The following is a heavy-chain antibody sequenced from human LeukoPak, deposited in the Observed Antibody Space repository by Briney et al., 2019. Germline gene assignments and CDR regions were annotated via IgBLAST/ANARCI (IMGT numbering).Heavy chain of an antibody. J-gene: IGHJ4*02. CDR1: GFTFSSYE. CDR2: ISSGGSTI. CDR3: ARDRRYGYGLGGDY. D-gene: IGHD5-18*01. Sequence: SGGSLRLSCAASGFTFSSYEMNWVRQAPGKGLEWVSYISSGGSTIYYADSVKGRFTISRDNAKNSLYLQMNSLRAEDTAVYYCARDRRYGYGLGGDYWGQGTLVTVSS. V-gene: IGHV3-48*03.